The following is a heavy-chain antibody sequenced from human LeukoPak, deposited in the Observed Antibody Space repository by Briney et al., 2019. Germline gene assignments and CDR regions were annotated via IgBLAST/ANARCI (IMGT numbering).Heavy chain of an antibody. CDR1: GFTFSSYA. CDR3: ARSVGEWLSSYYFDY. V-gene: IGHV3-64*01. Sequence: GGCLRLSCAASGFTFSSYAMHWVRQAPGKGLEYVSGINSNSNGGVTYYTNSVKGRFTISRDNSKNTLYLQMGSLRAEDMAVYYCARSVGEWLSSYYFDYWGQGTLVTVSS. J-gene: IGHJ4*02. CDR2: INSNSNGGVT. D-gene: IGHD3-3*01.